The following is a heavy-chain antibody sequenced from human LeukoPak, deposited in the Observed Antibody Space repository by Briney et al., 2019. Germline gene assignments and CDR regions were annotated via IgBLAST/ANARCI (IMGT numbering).Heavy chain of an antibody. CDR2: IIPIFGTA. V-gene: IGHV1-69*06. D-gene: IGHD4-17*01. J-gene: IGHJ4*02. CDR1: GGTFSSYA. CDR3: ARVNGDTEYYFDY. Sequence: SVKVSCKASGGTFSSYAISWVRQAPGQGLEWMGGIIPIFGTANYAQKFQGRVTITADKSTSTAYMELSSLRSEDTAVYYCARVNGDTEYYFDYWGQGTLVTVSS.